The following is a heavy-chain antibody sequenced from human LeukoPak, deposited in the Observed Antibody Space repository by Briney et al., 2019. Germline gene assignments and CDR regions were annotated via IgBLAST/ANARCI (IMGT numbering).Heavy chain of an antibody. Sequence: PSETLSLTCTASGGSISSYYWSWIRQPPGKGLEWIGYIYYSGSTNYNPSLKSRVTISVDTSKNQFSLKLSSVTAADTAVYYCARDHWGIAAAGTTFYYYYYGMDVWGQGTTVTVSS. D-gene: IGHD6-13*01. V-gene: IGHV4-59*01. CDR2: IYYSGST. CDR1: GGSISSYY. CDR3: ARDHWGIAAAGTTFYYYYYGMDV. J-gene: IGHJ6*02.